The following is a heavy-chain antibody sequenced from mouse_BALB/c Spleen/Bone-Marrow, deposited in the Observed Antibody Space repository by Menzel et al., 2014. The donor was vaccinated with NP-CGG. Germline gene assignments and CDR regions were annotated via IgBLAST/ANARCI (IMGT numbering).Heavy chain of an antibody. V-gene: IGHV1S29*02. CDR3: ARRGTTYYYDY. D-gene: IGHD1-1*01. CDR1: GYTFTDYN. J-gene: IGHJ2*01. CDR2: IYPYNGGT. Sequence: EVQLVESGPELVKPGASVKISCKASGYTFTDYNMHWVKQSHGKSLEWIGYIYPYNGGTGYNQKFKSKATLTVDNSSSTAYMELSSLTSEDSAVYYCARRGTTYYYDYWGQGTTLTVSS.